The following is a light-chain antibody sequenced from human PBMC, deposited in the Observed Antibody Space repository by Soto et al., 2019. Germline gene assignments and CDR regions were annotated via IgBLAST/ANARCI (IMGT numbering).Light chain of an antibody. V-gene: IGLV2-14*01. Sequence: QSALTQPASVSGSPGQSITISCTGTSSDVGGYNYVSWYQQHPGKAPKLMIYDVSNRPSGVSNRFSGSKSGNTASLNIYGLEDEDEADYYCSSYTSSSTLVFGTGTKVXVL. J-gene: IGLJ1*01. CDR2: DVS. CDR3: SSYTSSSTLV. CDR1: SSDVGGYNY.